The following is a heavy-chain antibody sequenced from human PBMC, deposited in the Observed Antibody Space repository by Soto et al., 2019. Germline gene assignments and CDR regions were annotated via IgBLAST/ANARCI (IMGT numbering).Heavy chain of an antibody. Sequence: EVHLLESGGGFLQPGGSLRLSCAASGFSFSIFAMNWVRQAPGKGLEWVSTISSGGGTTLYADSVKGRFTISRDNSKNTVSLQMNSLRAEDTAVYYCAKGVWDCSGGNCDVIYYGMDVWGRGTTVTVSS. CDR2: ISSGGGTT. CDR1: GFSFSIFA. D-gene: IGHD2-15*01. CDR3: AKGVWDCSGGNCDVIYYGMDV. J-gene: IGHJ6*02. V-gene: IGHV3-23*01.